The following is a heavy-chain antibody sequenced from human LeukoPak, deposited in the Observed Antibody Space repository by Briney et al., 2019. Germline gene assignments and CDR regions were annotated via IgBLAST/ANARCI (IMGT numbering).Heavy chain of an antibody. Sequence: LSLTCAVSGGSISSRNWWSWVRQPPGKGLEWVSYISSSGSTIYYADSVKGRFTISRDNAKNSLYLQMNSLRAEDTAVYYCAKDAAANVDYPYYFDYWGQGALVTVSS. CDR3: AKDAAANVDYPYYFDY. D-gene: IGHD4-11*01. J-gene: IGHJ4*02. CDR2: ISSSGSTI. CDR1: GGSISSRN. V-gene: IGHV3-48*03.